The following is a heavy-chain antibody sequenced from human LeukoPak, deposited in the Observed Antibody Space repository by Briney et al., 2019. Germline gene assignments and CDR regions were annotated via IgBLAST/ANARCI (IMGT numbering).Heavy chain of an antibody. D-gene: IGHD2/OR15-2a*01. Sequence: GESLKISCKAAGYTFTDYWIAWVRQVPGKDLEYMGIVYPGDSDARYWPPFQGQVTISVDKSIDTAYLEWNSLRASDSAIYYCARPHYFKTIDDAFDVWGQGTLVAVSS. CDR2: VYPGDSDA. CDR1: GYTFTDYW. J-gene: IGHJ3*01. V-gene: IGHV5-51*01. CDR3: ARPHYFKTIDDAFDV.